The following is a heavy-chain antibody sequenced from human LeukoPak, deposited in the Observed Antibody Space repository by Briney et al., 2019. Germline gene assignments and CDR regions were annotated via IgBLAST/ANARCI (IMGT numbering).Heavy chain of an antibody. Sequence: PSETLSLTCTVSGGSISSYYRSWIRQPPGKGLEWIGYIYYSGSTNYNPSLKSRVTISVNTSKNQFSLKLSSVTAADTAVYYCARSAYSSSWVSGRHAFDIWGQGTMVTVSS. CDR2: IYYSGST. CDR1: GGSISSYY. CDR3: ARSAYSSSWVSGRHAFDI. V-gene: IGHV4-59*08. J-gene: IGHJ3*02. D-gene: IGHD6-13*01.